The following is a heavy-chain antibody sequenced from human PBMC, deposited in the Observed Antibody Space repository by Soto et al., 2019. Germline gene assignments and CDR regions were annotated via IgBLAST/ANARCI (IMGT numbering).Heavy chain of an antibody. CDR1: GFAFGGYT. CDR2: INSGSGSTT. Sequence: EVQLLESGGGLVQSGGSLRLSCSASGFAFGGYTMNWVRLPPGKGLEWVSGINSGSGSTTYYADSVPGRFRISRDNSRSTLYLQMNSLRVEDTAIYYCAKDRQPDGIWSFDSWGQGILVTVSS. D-gene: IGHD3-3*01. V-gene: IGHV3-23*01. CDR3: AKDRQPDGIWSFDS. J-gene: IGHJ4*02.